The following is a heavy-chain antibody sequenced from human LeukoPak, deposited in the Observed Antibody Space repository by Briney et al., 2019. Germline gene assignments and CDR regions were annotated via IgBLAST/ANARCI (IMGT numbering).Heavy chain of an antibody. D-gene: IGHD1-26*01. J-gene: IGHJ3*02. CDR3: ATDLSWELLRGGGAFDI. CDR2: FDPEDSET. V-gene: IGHV1-24*01. Sequence: ASVKVSCKVSGYTLTELSMHWVRQAPGKGLEWMGGFDPEDSETIYAQKFQGRVTMTEDTSTDTAYMELSSLRSEDTAIYYCATDLSWELLRGGGAFDIWGQGTLVTVSS. CDR1: GYTLTELS.